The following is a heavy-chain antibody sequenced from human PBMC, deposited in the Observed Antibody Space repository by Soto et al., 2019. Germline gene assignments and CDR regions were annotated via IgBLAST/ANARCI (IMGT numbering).Heavy chain of an antibody. Sequence: QVQLQQWGAGLLKPSETLSLTCAVYGGSFSGYYWSWIRQPPGKGLEWIGEINHSGSTNYNPSLKRRVTISVDTSKNQFSLKLSSVTGADTAVYYCAGGGDYVRYFDLWGRGTLVTVSS. CDR3: AGGGDYVRYFDL. V-gene: IGHV4-34*01. CDR2: INHSGST. D-gene: IGHD4-17*01. J-gene: IGHJ2*01. CDR1: GGSFSGYY.